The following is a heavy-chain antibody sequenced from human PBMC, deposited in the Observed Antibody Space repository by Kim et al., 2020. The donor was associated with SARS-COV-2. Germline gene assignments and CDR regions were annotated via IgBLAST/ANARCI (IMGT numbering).Heavy chain of an antibody. J-gene: IGHJ4*02. V-gene: IGHV3-43*01. Sequence: GGSLRLSCAASGFTFDDYTMHWVRQAPGKGLEWVSLISWDGGSTYYADSVKGRFTISRDNSKNSLYLQMNSLRTEDTALYYCAKDIATGSGSYYFEYWGQGTLVTVSS. CDR2: ISWDGGST. CDR1: GFTFDDYT. D-gene: IGHD3-10*01. CDR3: AKDIATGSGSYYFEY.